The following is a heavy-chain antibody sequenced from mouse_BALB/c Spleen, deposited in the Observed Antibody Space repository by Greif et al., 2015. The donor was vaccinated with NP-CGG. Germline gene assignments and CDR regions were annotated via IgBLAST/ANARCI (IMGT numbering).Heavy chain of an antibody. D-gene: IGHD1-1*01. Sequence: DLVKPGASVKLSCKASGYTFTSYWINWIKQRPGQGLEWIGRIAPGSGSTYYNEMFKGKATLTVDTSSSTAYIQLSSLPSEDSAVYFCARYKDYYGSYYAMDYWGQGTSVTVSS. CDR3: ARYKDYYGSYYAMDY. CDR1: GYTFTSYW. J-gene: IGHJ4*01. CDR2: IAPGSGST. V-gene: IGHV1S41*01.